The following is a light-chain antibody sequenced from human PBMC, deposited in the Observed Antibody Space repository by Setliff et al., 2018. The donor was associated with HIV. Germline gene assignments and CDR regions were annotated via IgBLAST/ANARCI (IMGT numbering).Light chain of an antibody. Sequence: QSVLTQPASVSGSLGQSITISCTGTSSDVGSYNLVSWYQQHPGKAPKLMIYEVSKRPSGVSNRFSASKSGNTASLRISGLQAEDEADYYCCSYAGSVLFGGGTKVTVL. J-gene: IGLJ2*01. CDR1: SSDVGSYNL. V-gene: IGLV2-23*02. CDR3: CSYAGSVL. CDR2: EVS.